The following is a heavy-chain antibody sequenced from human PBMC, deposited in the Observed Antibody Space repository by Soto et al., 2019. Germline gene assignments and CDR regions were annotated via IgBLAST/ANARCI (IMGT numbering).Heavy chain of an antibody. CDR3: ARTLYGMDV. CDR2: IYYSGST. J-gene: IGHJ6*02. Sequence: QVQLQESGPGLVKPSETLSLTCTVSGGSISSYYWSWIRQPPGKGLEWIGYIYYSGSTNYNPSLQSRVTISVDTSKNQFSLKLSSVTAADTAVYYCARTLYGMDVWGQGTTVTVSS. V-gene: IGHV4-59*01. CDR1: GGSISSYY.